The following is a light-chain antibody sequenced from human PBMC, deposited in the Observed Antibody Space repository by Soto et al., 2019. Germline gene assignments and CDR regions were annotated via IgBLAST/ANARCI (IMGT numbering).Light chain of an antibody. CDR2: EVS. J-gene: IGLJ2*01. CDR3: SSYTTSTTGVL. Sequence: QSALTQPASVSGSPGQSITIACTGTSSDVGGYNYVSWYQQHPGKAPKLMIYEVSNRPSGVSNRFSGSKSGNTASLTISGLLAEDEADYYCSSYTTSTTGVLFGGGTKLTVL. CDR1: SSDVGGYNY. V-gene: IGLV2-14*01.